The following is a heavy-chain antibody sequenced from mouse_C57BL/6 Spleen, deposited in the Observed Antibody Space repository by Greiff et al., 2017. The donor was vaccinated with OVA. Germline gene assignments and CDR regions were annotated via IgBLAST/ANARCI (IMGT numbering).Heavy chain of an antibody. CDR2: IYPGSGST. D-gene: IGHD3-3*01. Sequence: VQLQQPGAELVKPGASVKMSCKASGYTFTSYWITWVKQRPGQGLEWIGDIYPGSGSTNYNEKFKSKATLTVDTSSSTAYMQLSSLTSEDSAVYYCARMGTGVYYFDDWGKGTTLTVSS. CDR3: ARMGTGVYYFDD. CDR1: GYTFTSYW. J-gene: IGHJ2*01. V-gene: IGHV1-55*01.